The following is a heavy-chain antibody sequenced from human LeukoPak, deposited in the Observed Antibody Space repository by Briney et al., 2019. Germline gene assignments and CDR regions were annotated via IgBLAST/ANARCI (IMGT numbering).Heavy chain of an antibody. CDR1: GFTFSSYA. Sequence: QPGRSLRLSCAASGFTFSSYAMDWVRQAPGKGLEWVAVISYDGSNKYYADSVKGRFAISRDNSKNTLYLQMNSLRAEDTAVYYCARDRQDTAMVTLFDYWGQGTLVTVSS. CDR3: ARDRQDTAMVTLFDY. D-gene: IGHD5-18*01. J-gene: IGHJ4*02. CDR2: ISYDGSNK. V-gene: IGHV3-30*09.